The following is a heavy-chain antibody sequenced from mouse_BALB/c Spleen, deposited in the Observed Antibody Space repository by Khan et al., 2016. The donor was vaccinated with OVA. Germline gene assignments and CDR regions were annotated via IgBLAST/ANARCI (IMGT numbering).Heavy chain of an antibody. J-gene: IGHJ3*01. CDR2: INPSNGYT. V-gene: IGHV1-4*01. D-gene: IGHD2-14*01. CDR3: VRDGAYHRNDGWFAY. CDR1: GYTFTSYT. Sequence: QVQLQQSGAELARPAASVKMSCKASGYTFTSYTIHWIKLRPGQGLEWIGYINPSNGYTNYNQKFRDKATLTADKSSTTAYMQLSSLTYDDSAVYNCVRDGAYHRNDGWFAYWGQGTLVTVSA.